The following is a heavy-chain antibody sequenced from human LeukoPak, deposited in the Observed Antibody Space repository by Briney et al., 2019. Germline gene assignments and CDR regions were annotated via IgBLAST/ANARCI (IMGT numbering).Heavy chain of an antibody. CDR3: ASDALLWFGESFVY. V-gene: IGHV3-23*01. D-gene: IGHD3-10*01. CDR1: GFTVSSEY. CDR2: ISGSGGST. Sequence: GGSLRLSCAASGFTVSSEYISWVRQAPGKGLEWVSAISGSGGSTYYADSVKGRFTISRDNAKNSLYLQMNSLRAEDTAVYYCASDALLWFGESFVYWGQGTLVTVSS. J-gene: IGHJ4*02.